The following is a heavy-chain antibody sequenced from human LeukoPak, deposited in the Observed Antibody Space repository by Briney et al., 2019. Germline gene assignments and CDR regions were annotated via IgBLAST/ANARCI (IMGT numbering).Heavy chain of an antibody. D-gene: IGHD3-3*01. CDR3: AREASYDFWSGPGAFDI. V-gene: IGHV3-21*01. Sequence: GGSLRLSCAASGLAVSSNYMSWVRQAPGKGLEWVSSISSSSSYIYYADSVKGRFTISRDNAKNSLYLQMNSLRAEDTAVYYCAREASYDFWSGPGAFDIWGQGTMVTVSS. CDR2: ISSSSSYI. CDR1: GLAVSSNY. J-gene: IGHJ3*02.